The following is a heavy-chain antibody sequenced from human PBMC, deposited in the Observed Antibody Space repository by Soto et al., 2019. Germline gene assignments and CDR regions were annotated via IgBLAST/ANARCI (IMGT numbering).Heavy chain of an antibody. CDR2: ISAYNGNT. V-gene: IGHV1-18*01. CDR1: GYTFTRYG. D-gene: IGHD4-17*01. J-gene: IGHJ4*02. Sequence: QVQLVQSGAEVKKPGASVKVSCKASGYTFTRYGITWVRQAPGQGFEWMGWISAYNGNTNYAHNLQGRVTMTTDTSMSTAYMELRSLRAYDTAVYSSSRPYGDYVVDYWGQGTLVTVSS. CDR3: SRPYGDYVVDY.